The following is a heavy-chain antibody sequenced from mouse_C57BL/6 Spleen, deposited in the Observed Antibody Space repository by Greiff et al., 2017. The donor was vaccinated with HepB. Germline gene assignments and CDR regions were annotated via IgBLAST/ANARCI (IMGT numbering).Heavy chain of an antibody. J-gene: IGHJ4*01. Sequence: QVQLKQSGAELVKPGASVKLSCKASGYTFTSYWMHWVKQRPGQGLEWIGMIHPNSGSTNYNEKFKSKATLTVDKSSSTAYMQLSSLTSEDSAVYYGARGRLLRGAMDYWGQGTSVTVSS. CDR1: GYTFTSYW. CDR2: IHPNSGST. V-gene: IGHV1-64*01. D-gene: IGHD1-1*01. CDR3: ARGRLLRGAMDY.